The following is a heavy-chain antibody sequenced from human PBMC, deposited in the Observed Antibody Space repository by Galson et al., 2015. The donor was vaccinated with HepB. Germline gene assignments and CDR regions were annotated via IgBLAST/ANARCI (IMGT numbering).Heavy chain of an antibody. V-gene: IGHV3-7*03. CDR2: IKQDGSEK. D-gene: IGHD1-26*01. Sequence: SLRLSCAASGFTFSSYWMSWVRQAPGKGLEWVANIKQDGSEKYYVDSVKGRFTISRDNAKNSLYLQMNSLRAEDTAVYYCARDGGRDYYYYGMDVWGQGTTVTVSS. CDR1: GFTFSSYW. J-gene: IGHJ6*02. CDR3: ARDGGRDYYYYGMDV.